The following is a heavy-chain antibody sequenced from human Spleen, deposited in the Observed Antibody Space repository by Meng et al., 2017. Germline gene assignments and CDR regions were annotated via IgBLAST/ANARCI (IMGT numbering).Heavy chain of an antibody. J-gene: IGHJ5*02. V-gene: IGHV4-34*01. CDR2: INHSGST. D-gene: IGHD3-10*01. CDR3: ARVGSWFAFDP. CDR1: GGSFSGYY. Sequence: SETLSLTCAVYGGSFSGYYWSWIRQPPGKGLEWIGEINHSGSTNYNPSLKSRVTISVDTSKNQFSLKLSSVTAADTAVYYCARVGSWFAFDPWGQGTLVTVSS.